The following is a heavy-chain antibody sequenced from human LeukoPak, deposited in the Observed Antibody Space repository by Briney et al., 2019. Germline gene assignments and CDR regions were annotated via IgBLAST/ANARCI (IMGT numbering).Heavy chain of an antibody. D-gene: IGHD3-22*01. J-gene: IGHJ6*02. CDR3: ARAPLVVTMIPEMPDV. V-gene: IGHV4-61*01. Sequence: SETLSLTCTVSGGSVSSGSYYWSWIRQPPGKGLEWIGYIYYSGSTNYNPSLKSRVTISVDTSKNQFSLKLSSVTAADTAVYYCARAPLVVTMIPEMPDVWGQGTTVTVSS. CDR2: IYYSGST. CDR1: GGSVSSGSYY.